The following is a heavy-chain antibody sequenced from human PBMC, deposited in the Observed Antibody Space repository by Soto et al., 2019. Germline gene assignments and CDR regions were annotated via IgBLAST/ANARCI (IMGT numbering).Heavy chain of an antibody. D-gene: IGHD3-3*01. CDR1: GGSFSGYF. J-gene: IGHJ6*02. CDR2: INHSGVA. CDR3: ARGPYYNFRNGNYYYYYAMDV. Sequence: SETLSLTCAVYGGSFSGYFWSWIRQPPGKGLEWIGEINHSGVANYNPSLKSRVTISVDTSKNQFSLKLTSMTAADTAIYYCARGPYYNFRNGNYYYYYAMDVWGQGTMVTVSS. V-gene: IGHV4-34*01.